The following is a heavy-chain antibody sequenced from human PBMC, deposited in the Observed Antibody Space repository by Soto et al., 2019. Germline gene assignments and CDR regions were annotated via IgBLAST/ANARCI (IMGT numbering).Heavy chain of an antibody. Sequence: QVQLQESGPGLVKPSQTLSLTCTVSGGSISSGGYYWSWIRQHPGKGLEWIGYIYYSGSTYYNPSLKSRVTISVDTSKNQFSLKLSCVTAADTAVYYCARDWGGDYDFWSGYLKGDAFDIWGQGTMVTVSS. CDR3: ARDWGGDYDFWSGYLKGDAFDI. CDR2: IYYSGST. D-gene: IGHD3-3*01. J-gene: IGHJ3*02. V-gene: IGHV4-31*03. CDR1: GGSISSGGYY.